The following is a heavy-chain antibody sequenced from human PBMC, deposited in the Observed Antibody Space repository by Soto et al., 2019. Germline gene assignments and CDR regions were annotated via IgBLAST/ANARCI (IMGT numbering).Heavy chain of an antibody. CDR1: GFTFSSDA. D-gene: IGHD6-19*01. Sequence: PGGSLILSCAASGFTFSSDAMSWVRQAPGKGLEWVSAISGSGGSTYYADSVKGRFTVSRDNSKNTLYLQMNSLRAEDTAVYYCAKYPSSSGWYSVRFDYWGQGTLVTVS. CDR2: ISGSGGST. V-gene: IGHV3-23*01. J-gene: IGHJ4*02. CDR3: AKYPSSSGWYSVRFDY.